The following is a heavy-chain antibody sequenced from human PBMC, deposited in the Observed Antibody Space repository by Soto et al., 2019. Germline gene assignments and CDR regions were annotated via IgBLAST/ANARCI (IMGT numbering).Heavy chain of an antibody. CDR3: AKVSAADINGPFDY. Sequence: PGGSLRLSCAASGFTFSSYGMHWVRQAPGKGLEWVAVISYDGSNKYYADSVKGRFTISRDNSKNTLYLQMNSLRAEDTAVYYCAKVSAADINGPFDYWGQGPLVTVS. CDR1: GFTFSSYG. D-gene: IGHD6-13*01. V-gene: IGHV3-30*18. J-gene: IGHJ4*02. CDR2: ISYDGSNK.